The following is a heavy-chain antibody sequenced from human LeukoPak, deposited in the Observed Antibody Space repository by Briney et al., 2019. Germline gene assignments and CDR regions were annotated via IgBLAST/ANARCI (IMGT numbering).Heavy chain of an antibody. CDR2: IYYSGST. V-gene: IGHV4-59*12. D-gene: IGHD2-2*01. J-gene: IGHJ3*02. CDR3: AREPAGAFDI. Sequence: PSETLSLTCTVSGGSISSYYWSWIRQPPGKGLEWVGYIYYSGSTNYNPSLKSRVTISVDTSKNQFSLKLSSVTAADTAVYYCAREPAGAFDIWGQGTMVTVSS. CDR1: GGSISSYY.